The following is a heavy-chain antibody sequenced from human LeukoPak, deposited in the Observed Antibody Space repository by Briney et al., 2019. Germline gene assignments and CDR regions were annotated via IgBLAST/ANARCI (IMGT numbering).Heavy chain of an antibody. CDR1: GYTFTSYA. CDR3: ARDKRKTTVTSSHWFDP. J-gene: IGHJ5*02. V-gene: IGHV7-4-1*02. CDR2: INTNTGNP. Sequence: ASVKVSCKASGYTFTSYAMNWVRQAPGQGLEWMGWINTNTGNPTYAQGFTGRFVFSLDTSVSTAYLQISSLKAEDTAVYYCARDKRKTTVTSSHWFDPWGQGTLVTVSS. D-gene: IGHD4-17*01.